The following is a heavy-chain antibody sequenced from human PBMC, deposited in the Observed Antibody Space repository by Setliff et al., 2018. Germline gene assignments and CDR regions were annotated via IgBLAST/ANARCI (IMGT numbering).Heavy chain of an antibody. CDR3: ARSFNSGFYHQRDAYDI. D-gene: IGHD5-12*01. CDR2: IIPIFGTA. CDR1: GGTFSSYA. Sequence: SVKVSCKASGGTFSSYAISWVRQAPGQGLEWMGRIIPIFGTANYAQNFRGRVTMTTDMSTSTVYMELRTLRSDDTAVYFCARSFNSGFYHQRDAYDIWGQGTLVTVSS. J-gene: IGHJ3*02. V-gene: IGHV1-69*05.